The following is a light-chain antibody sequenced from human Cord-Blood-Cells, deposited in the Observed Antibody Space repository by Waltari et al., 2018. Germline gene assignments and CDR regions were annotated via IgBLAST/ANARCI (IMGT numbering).Light chain of an antibody. V-gene: IGLV2-23*01. CDR2: EGS. CDR3: CSYAGSRV. CDR1: SSDVRSYNL. Sequence: QSALTQPASASGSPGQSITISCTGTSSDVRSYNLASWYQQHPGKAPKLMIYEGSKRPSGVSNRFSGSKSGNPASLTISGLQAEDEADYYCCSYAGSRVFGGGTKLTVL. J-gene: IGLJ3*02.